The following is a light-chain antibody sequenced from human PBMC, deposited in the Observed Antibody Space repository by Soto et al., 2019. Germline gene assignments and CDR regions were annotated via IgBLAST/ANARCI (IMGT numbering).Light chain of an antibody. CDR1: QSVSSY. CDR2: DAS. J-gene: IGKJ2*01. Sequence: EIVLTQSPATLTLSTGERATLFCRASQSVSSYLAWYQQKPGQAPRLLIYDASNSPTGIQGRFSGSGSGTDFPLTIGILEPEDCAVYYWQQRSNWPYTFGQGTKIEIK. CDR3: QQRSNWPYT. V-gene: IGKV3-11*01.